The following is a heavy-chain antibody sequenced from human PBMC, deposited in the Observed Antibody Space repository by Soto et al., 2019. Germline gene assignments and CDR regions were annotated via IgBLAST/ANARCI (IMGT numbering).Heavy chain of an antibody. CDR2: IYSGGST. J-gene: IGHJ4*02. CDR1: GFTVSSNY. Sequence: EVQLVESGGGLVQPGGSLRLSCAASGFTVSSNYMNWVRQAPGKGLEWVSVIYSGGSTYYADSVKGRFTISRDNSKNTLYLQMNSLRAEDTAVYYCASSGGRFRGVFDYWGQGTLVTVSS. CDR3: ASSGGRFRGVFDY. V-gene: IGHV3-66*01. D-gene: IGHD3-10*01.